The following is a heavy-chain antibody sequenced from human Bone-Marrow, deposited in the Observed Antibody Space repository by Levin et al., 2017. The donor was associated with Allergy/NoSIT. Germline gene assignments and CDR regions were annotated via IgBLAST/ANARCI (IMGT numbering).Heavy chain of an antibody. CDR2: IHSDGGSAAT. Sequence: GGSLRLSCAASGFTFSSYWMHWVRQAPGKGLVWVSRIHSDGGSAATGYADSVEGRFIISRDNAKNTLYLQMNRLTEEDTAVYYCVRDPGYNGHDWYFDLWGRGTLVTVSS. D-gene: IGHD5-12*01. V-gene: IGHV3-74*01. CDR3: VRDPGYNGHDWYFDL. CDR1: GFTFSSYW. J-gene: IGHJ2*01.